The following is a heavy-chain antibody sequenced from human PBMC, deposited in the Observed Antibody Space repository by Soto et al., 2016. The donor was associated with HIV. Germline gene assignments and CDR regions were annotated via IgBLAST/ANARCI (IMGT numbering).Heavy chain of an antibody. CDR3: AREPCPAGHSRGVDY. CDR1: GDSISLGGYF. V-gene: IGHV4-30-4*01. J-gene: IGHJ4*03. D-gene: IGHD3-10*01. CDR2: TSYSGTT. Sequence: QLQESGPGLVKPSQSLSLTCNVSGDSISLGGYFWSWIRHLPGKGLQWIGYTSYSGTTYYNPSLRSRVSISVDTSKNQFSLIMRSLSAADTAIYYCAREPCPAGHSRGVDYWGPGSLVTVS.